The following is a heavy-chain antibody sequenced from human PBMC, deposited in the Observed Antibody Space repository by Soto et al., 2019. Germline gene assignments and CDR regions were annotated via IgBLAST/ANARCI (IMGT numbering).Heavy chain of an antibody. CDR1: GGSFSGYY. CDR3: ARGRGWLQYRAFDI. J-gene: IGHJ3*02. CDR2: INHSGST. Sequence: QVQLQQWGAGLLKPSETLSLTCAVYGGSFSGYYWSWIRQPPGKGLEWIGEINHSGSTNYNPSLKSRVTISVDTSKNQFSLKLSSVTAADTAVYYCARGRGWLQYRAFDIWGQGTMVTVSS. V-gene: IGHV4-34*01. D-gene: IGHD5-12*01.